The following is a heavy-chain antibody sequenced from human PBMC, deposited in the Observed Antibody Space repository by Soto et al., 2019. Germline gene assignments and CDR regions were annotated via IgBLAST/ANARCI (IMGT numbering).Heavy chain of an antibody. J-gene: IGHJ4*02. D-gene: IGHD3-16*01. Sequence: ASVKVSCKASGYTFTSYAMHWVRQAPGQRLEWMGWINAGNGNTKYSQKFQGRVTITRDTSASTAYMELSSLRSEDTAVYYCARGGPFFVGVDPDDHWGQGTLVTVSS. V-gene: IGHV1-3*01. CDR1: GYTFTSYA. CDR2: INAGNGNT. CDR3: ARGGPFFVGVDPDDH.